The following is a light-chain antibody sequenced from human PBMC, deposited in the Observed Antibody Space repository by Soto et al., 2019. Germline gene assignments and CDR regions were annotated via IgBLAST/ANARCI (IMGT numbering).Light chain of an antibody. J-gene: IGLJ1*01. Sequence: QSVLTQPASVPGSPGQSITISCTGTSSDVGGYNYVSWYQQHPGKAPKLMIYDVSNRPSGVSNRFSGSKSGNTASLTISGLQAEDEADYYCSSYTSSSTLYVCGTGTKVTVL. CDR2: DVS. CDR1: SSDVGGYNY. CDR3: SSYTSSSTLYV. V-gene: IGLV2-14*01.